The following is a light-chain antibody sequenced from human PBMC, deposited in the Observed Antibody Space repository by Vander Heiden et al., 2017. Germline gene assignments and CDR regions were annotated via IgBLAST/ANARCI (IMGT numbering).Light chain of an antibody. V-gene: IGLV2-8*01. J-gene: IGLJ2*01. CDR1: SSDVGAYNY. CDR2: EVI. CDR3: SSYAGSNTI. Sequence: QSALTQPPSASGSPGQSVTISCTGTSSDVGAYNYVSWYQQHPGKAPKLVIYEVIKRPSGVPDRFSGSKSGSTASLTVSGLQAEDEADYYCSSYAGSNTIFGGGTKLTVL.